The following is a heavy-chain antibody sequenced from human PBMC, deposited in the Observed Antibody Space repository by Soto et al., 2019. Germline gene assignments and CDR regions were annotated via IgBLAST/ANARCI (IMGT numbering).Heavy chain of an antibody. CDR1: GFTFSSYG. D-gene: IGHD3-10*01. CDR2: ISYDGSNK. Sequence: GGSLRLSCAASGFTFSSYGMHWVRQAPGKGLEWVAVISYDGSNKYYADSVKGRFTISRDNSKNTLYLQMNSLRAEDTAVYYCAKDWPYPGSYYLYYYYGMDVWGQGTTVTVSS. V-gene: IGHV3-30*18. CDR3: AKDWPYPGSYYLYYYYGMDV. J-gene: IGHJ6*02.